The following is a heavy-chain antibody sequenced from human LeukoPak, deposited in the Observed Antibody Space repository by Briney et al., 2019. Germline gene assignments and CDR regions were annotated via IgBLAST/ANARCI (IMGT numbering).Heavy chain of an antibody. CDR2: ISSSSYI. CDR3: AGRRTTSTGAQDY. J-gene: IGHJ4*02. CDR1: GFTFSSYS. Sequence: PGGSLRLSCAASGFTFSSYSMNWVRQAPGKGLEWVSSISSSSYIYYADSVKGRFTISRDNAKNSPYLQMNSLRAADTAVYYCAGRRTTSTGAQDYWGQGTLVTVSS. D-gene: IGHD6-25*01. V-gene: IGHV3-21*01.